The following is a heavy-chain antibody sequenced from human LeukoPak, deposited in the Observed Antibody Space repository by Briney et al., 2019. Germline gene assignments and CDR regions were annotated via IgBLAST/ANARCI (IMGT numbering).Heavy chain of an antibody. CDR2: INPIFGTA. CDR3: ARDPSHYYGMDV. J-gene: IGHJ6*02. CDR1: GCTFSSYA. V-gene: IGHV1-69*13. Sequence: ASVKVSCKASGCTFSSYAISWVRQAPGQGLEWMGGINPIFGTANYAQKFQGRVTITADESTSTAYMELSSLRSEDTAVYYCARDPSHYYGMDVWGQGTTVTVSS.